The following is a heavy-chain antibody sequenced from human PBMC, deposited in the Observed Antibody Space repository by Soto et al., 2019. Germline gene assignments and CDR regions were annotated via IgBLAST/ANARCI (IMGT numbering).Heavy chain of an antibody. CDR2: IYWSGDE. V-gene: IGHV2-5*01. D-gene: IGHD6-6*01. J-gene: IGHJ3*02. CDR3: ARGLATLPVFAFDI. Sequence: SGPTLVNPTQTLTLACSFSGFSLSTSGVGVGWIRQSPGKALEWLALIYWSGDEHYRPSLKSRLSIIKDTSKNHVVLIMTDMDPVDTATYYCARGLATLPVFAFDIWGQGTMVTVSS. CDR1: GFSLSTSGVG.